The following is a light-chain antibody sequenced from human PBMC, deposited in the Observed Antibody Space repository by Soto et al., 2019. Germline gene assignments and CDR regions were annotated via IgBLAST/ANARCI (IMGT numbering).Light chain of an antibody. CDR1: ASNIGGKS. Sequence: QSVLAQPPSASGTPGQRVTISCSGSASNIGGKSISWFQQPPGTAPKLLIHADYQPPSGVPGRVSGSKSGTSASLTIAGLQSEDEADYYCAAWDGSRWVFGGGTKLTVL. CDR3: AAWDGSRWV. CDR2: ADY. V-gene: IGLV1-44*01. J-gene: IGLJ2*01.